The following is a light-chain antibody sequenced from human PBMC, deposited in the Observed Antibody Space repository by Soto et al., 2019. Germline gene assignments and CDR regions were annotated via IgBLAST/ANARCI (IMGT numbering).Light chain of an antibody. V-gene: IGLV2-14*03. CDR1: SGDVGHYKF. J-gene: IGLJ1*01. CDR2: EVT. CDR3: SSYTTSNTLV. Sequence: QSALTQPASVSGSPGQSITISCTGTSGDVGHYKFVSWYQQHPGKVPKLMIYEVTRRPSGVSNRFSGSKSGSTASLTISGLQAEDEADYYCSSYTTSNTLVFGTGAKLTVL.